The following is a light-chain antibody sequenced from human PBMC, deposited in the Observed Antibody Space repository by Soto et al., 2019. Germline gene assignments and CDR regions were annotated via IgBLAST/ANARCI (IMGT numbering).Light chain of an antibody. CDR3: QQDNSLLWT. CDR2: GAS. V-gene: IGKV3-15*01. J-gene: IGKJ1*01. CDR1: QSVSSK. Sequence: EILLTLSPANLSVSPGEGATLSFRASQSVSSKLAWYQQKPGQAPRLLIYGASTRATGIPARFSGSGSGTEFTLIIISLQSEDSAVYYCQQDNSLLWTFGQGSKVDIK.